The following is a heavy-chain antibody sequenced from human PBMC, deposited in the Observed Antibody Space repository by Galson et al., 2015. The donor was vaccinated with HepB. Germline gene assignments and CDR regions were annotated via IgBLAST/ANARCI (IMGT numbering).Heavy chain of an antibody. D-gene: IGHD3-3*01. J-gene: IGHJ5*02. V-gene: IGHV3-30-3*01. Sequence: SLRLSCAASGFTFSSYAMHWVRQAPGKGLEWVAVISYDGSNKYYADSVKGRFTISRDNSKNTLYLQMNSLRAEDTAVYYCARDGLLRGSWFDPWGQGTLVTVSS. CDR1: GFTFSSYA. CDR3: ARDGLLRGSWFDP. CDR2: ISYDGSNK.